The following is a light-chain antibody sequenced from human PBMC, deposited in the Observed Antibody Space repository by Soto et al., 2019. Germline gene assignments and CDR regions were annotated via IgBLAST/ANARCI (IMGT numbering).Light chain of an antibody. V-gene: IGLV2-23*02. Sequence: QSALTQPASVSGSPGQSITISCTGTSSDVGSYNLVSWCQQHPGKAPKFMIYEVTKRPSGVSNRFSGSKSGHTASLTISGLQAEDEADYFCCSYAGGLYVFGTGTKLTVL. CDR3: CSYAGGLYV. CDR1: SSDVGSYNL. J-gene: IGLJ1*01. CDR2: EVT.